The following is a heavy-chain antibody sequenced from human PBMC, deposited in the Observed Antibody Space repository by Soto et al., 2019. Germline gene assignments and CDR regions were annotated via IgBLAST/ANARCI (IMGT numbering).Heavy chain of an antibody. Sequence: TSQTLSLTCTVSGGSISSYYWSWIRQPPGKGLEWIGYIYYSGSTNYNPSLKSRVTISVDTSKNQFSLKLSSVTAADTAVYYCARDKAAAGIIDYWGQGTLVTVSS. J-gene: IGHJ4*02. V-gene: IGHV4-59*01. CDR2: IYYSGST. CDR1: GGSISSYY. CDR3: ARDKAAAGIIDY. D-gene: IGHD6-13*01.